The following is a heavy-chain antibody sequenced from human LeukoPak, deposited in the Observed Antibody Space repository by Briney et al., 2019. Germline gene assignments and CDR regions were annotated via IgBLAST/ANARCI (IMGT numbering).Heavy chain of an antibody. CDR3: AKDSSGHKTGGYFDY. CDR2: IRYDGSNK. J-gene: IGHJ4*02. D-gene: IGHD6-19*01. CDR1: GFTFSSYG. Sequence: GGSLRLPCAASGFTFSSYGMHWVRQAPGKGLEWVAFIRYDGSNKYYADSVKGRFTISRDNSKNTLYLQMDSLRAEDTAVYYCAKDSSGHKTGGYFDYWGQGTLVTVSS. V-gene: IGHV3-30*02.